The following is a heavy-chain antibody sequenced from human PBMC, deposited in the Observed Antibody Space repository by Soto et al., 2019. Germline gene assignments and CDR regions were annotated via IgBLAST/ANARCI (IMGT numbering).Heavy chain of an antibody. J-gene: IGHJ1*01. D-gene: IGHD6-13*01. V-gene: IGHV1-69*02. Sequence: QVQLVQSGAEVKKPGSSVKVSCKASGGTFSSYTIGWVRQAPGQGLEWMGRIIPILGIANYAQKFQGRVTITADKSTSTAYMELSSLRSEDTAVYYCARGIAAAGNFQHWGQGTLVTVSS. CDR3: ARGIAAAGNFQH. CDR2: IIPILGIA. CDR1: GGTFSSYT.